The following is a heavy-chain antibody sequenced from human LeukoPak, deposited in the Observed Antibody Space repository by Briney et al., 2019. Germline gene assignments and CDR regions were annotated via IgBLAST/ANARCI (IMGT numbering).Heavy chain of an antibody. CDR3: ARVRSGSYTAPFDY. CDR1: GVSINNYY. J-gene: IGHJ4*02. CDR2: IYYSGST. V-gene: IGHV4-59*01. Sequence: SETLSLTCTVSGVSINNYYWGWIRQPPGKGLEWIGYIYYSGSTNYNPSLKSRVTISVDTSKNQFSLKLTSVTAADTAVYHCARVRSGSYTAPFDYWGQGTLVTVSS. D-gene: IGHD1-26*01.